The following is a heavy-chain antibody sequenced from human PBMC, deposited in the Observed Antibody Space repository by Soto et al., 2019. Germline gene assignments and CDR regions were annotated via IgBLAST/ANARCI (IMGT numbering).Heavy chain of an antibody. Sequence: GGSLRLSCAASGFTVSSNYMSWVRQAPGKGLEWVSVIYSGGSTYYADSVKGRFTISRDNSKNTLYLQMNSLRAEDTAVYYCARDARGYSYGYAFDIWGQGTMVTVS. CDR2: IYSGGST. CDR3: ARDARGYSYGYAFDI. D-gene: IGHD5-18*01. V-gene: IGHV3-53*01. J-gene: IGHJ3*02. CDR1: GFTVSSNY.